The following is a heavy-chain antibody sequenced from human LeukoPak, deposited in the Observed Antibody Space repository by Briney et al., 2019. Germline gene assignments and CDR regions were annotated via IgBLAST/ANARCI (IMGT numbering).Heavy chain of an antibody. CDR1: GFTFSSYS. Sequence: GGSLRLSCAASGFTFSSYSMNWVRQAPGKGREWVSYISSSSSTIYYADSVKGRFTISRDNAKNSLYLQMNSLRAEDTAVYYCARARGGYFDYWGQGTLVTVSS. J-gene: IGHJ4*02. CDR3: ARARGGYFDY. CDR2: ISSSSSTI. D-gene: IGHD3-10*01. V-gene: IGHV3-48*04.